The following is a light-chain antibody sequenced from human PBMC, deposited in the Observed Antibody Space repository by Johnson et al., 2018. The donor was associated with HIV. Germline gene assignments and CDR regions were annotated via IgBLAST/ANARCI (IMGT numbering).Light chain of an antibody. CDR1: SSNIGNNY. J-gene: IGLJ1*01. V-gene: IGLV1-51*02. Sequence: QSVLTQPPSVSAAPGQKVTISCSGSSSNIGNNYVSWYQQLPGTAPKLLIYENNKRTSGIPDRFSGSKSGTSATLGITGLQTGDEADYYGGTWDSRLSADFVFGTGTEVTVL. CDR2: ENN. CDR3: GTWDSRLSADFV.